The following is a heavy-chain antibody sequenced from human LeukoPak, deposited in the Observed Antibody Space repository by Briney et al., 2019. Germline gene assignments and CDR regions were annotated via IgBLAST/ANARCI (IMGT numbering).Heavy chain of an antibody. J-gene: IGHJ5*02. Sequence: GGSLRLSCAASGFTFSSYGMHWVRQAPGKGLEWVAFIRYDGSNKYYADSVKGRFTISRDNSKNTLYLQMNSLRAEDTAVYYCAKDPDYSYGYPFDPWGQGTLVTVSS. D-gene: IGHD5-18*01. CDR2: IRYDGSNK. V-gene: IGHV3-30*02. CDR3: AKDPDYSYGYPFDP. CDR1: GFTFSSYG.